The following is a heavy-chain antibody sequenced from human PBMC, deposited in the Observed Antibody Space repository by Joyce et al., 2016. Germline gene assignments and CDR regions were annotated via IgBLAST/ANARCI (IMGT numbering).Heavy chain of an antibody. V-gene: IGHV3-33*01. CDR3: ARDESAAHDY. D-gene: IGHD2-2*01. CDR1: GFTFSSYG. J-gene: IGHJ4*02. CDR2: IWYEGSKK. Sequence: QVQLVESGGGVVKPGRSLRLSCAASGFTFSSYGMHWVRQAPGKGLEWVAVIWYEGSKKYYGDSVKGRFTISRDNSKNTLYVQMNSLRSEDTAVYYCARDESAAHDYWGQGTLVTVSS.